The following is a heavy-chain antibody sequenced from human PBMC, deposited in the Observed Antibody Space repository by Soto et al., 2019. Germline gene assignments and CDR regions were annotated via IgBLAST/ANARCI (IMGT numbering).Heavy chain of an antibody. J-gene: IGHJ5*02. Sequence: ASVKVSCKASGYTFSSYAMNLVRQAPGQRLEWMGWINAGNGNTKYSQKFQGRVTITRDTSASTAYMELSSLRSEDTAVDYCARGVSTVTPNWFDPWGQGTLVTVSS. D-gene: IGHD4-17*01. CDR3: ARGVSTVTPNWFDP. V-gene: IGHV1-3*01. CDR2: INAGNGNT. CDR1: GYTFSSYA.